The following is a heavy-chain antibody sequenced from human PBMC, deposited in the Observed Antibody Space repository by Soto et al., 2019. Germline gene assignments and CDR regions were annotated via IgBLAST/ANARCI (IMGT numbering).Heavy chain of an antibody. CDR1: GGSIRRDAYA. J-gene: IGHJ5*02. D-gene: IGHD3-22*01. V-gene: IGHV4-30-2*01. CDR2: VYQSGSA. Sequence: QLQLQESGSGLVKPSQTLSLTCTVSGGSIRRDAYAWSWIRQPPGKGLAWIGYVYQSGSAYYNPSLESLVTISLDTSRNESSLKLTSVTAADTAVYFCARVDYDPETYYYDHWGQGTLITVSP. CDR3: ARVDYDPETYYYDH.